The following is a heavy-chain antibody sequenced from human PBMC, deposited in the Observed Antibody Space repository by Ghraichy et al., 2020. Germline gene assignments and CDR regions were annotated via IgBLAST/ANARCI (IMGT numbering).Heavy chain of an antibody. V-gene: IGHV4-59*01. CDR1: GGSISSYY. D-gene: IGHD5-18*01. Sequence: SETLSLTCTVSGGSISSYYWSWIRQPPGKGLEWIGYIYYSGSTNYNPSLKSRVTISVDTSKNQFSLKLSSVTAADTAVYYCARAGGYSYGFTFDYWGQGTLVTVSS. CDR3: ARAGGYSYGFTFDY. J-gene: IGHJ4*02. CDR2: IYYSGST.